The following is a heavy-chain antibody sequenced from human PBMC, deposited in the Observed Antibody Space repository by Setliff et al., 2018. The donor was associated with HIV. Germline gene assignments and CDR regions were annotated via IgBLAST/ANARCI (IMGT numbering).Heavy chain of an antibody. D-gene: IGHD6-13*01. J-gene: IGHJ4*02. CDR2: IYYSGST. CDR3: ATYSASWPDY. CDR1: GGSFSGYY. Sequence: SETLSLTCAVYGGSFSGYYWSWIRQPPGKGLEWIGSIYYSGSTYYNPSLKSRVTISVDTSKKRFSLKLSSVTAADTAVYYCATYSASWPDYWGQGTLVTVSS. V-gene: IGHV4-34*01.